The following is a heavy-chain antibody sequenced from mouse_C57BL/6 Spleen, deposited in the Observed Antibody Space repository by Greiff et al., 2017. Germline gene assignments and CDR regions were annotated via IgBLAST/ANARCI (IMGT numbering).Heavy chain of an antibody. CDR1: GFTFSDYG. Sequence: EVKLVESGGGLVKPGGSLKLSCAASGFTFSDYGMHWVRQAPEKGLEWVAYISSGSSTIYYADTVKGRFTISRDNAKNNLFLQMTSLRSEDTAMYYCARRPSYYAMDYWGQGTSVTVSS. V-gene: IGHV5-17*01. J-gene: IGHJ4*01. CDR2: ISSGSSTI. CDR3: ARRPSYYAMDY.